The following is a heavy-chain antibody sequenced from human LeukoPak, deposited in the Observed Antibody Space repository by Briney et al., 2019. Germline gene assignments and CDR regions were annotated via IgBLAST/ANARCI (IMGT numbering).Heavy chain of an antibody. CDR2: INPNSGDI. V-gene: IGHV1-2*02. D-gene: IGHD3-10*01. CDR3: ARDQGSPRRGVGY. J-gene: IGHJ4*02. CDR1: GYTFTGYY. Sequence: ASVKVSCKAFGYTFTGYYMHWVRQAPGQGLEWMGWINPNSGDINYAQKFQGRVTMTRDTSISTAYMELSRLRSDDTAVYYCARDQGSPRRGVGYWGQGTLVTVSS.